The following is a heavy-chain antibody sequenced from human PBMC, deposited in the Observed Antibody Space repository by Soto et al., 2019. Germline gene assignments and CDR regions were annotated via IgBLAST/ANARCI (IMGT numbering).Heavy chain of an antibody. CDR3: ALRGVVVVAATRSYYYYGMDV. V-gene: IGHV1-69*13. J-gene: IGHJ6*02. Sequence: ASVKVSCKASGCTFSSYAISWVRQAPGQGLEWMGGIIPIFGTANYAQKFQGRVTITADESTSTAYMEPSSLRSEDTAVYYCALRGVVVVAATRSYYYYGMDVWGQGTTVTVSS. D-gene: IGHD2-15*01. CDR2: IIPIFGTA. CDR1: GCTFSSYA.